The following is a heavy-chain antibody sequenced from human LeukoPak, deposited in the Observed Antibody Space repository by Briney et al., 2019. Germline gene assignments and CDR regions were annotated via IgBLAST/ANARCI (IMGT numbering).Heavy chain of an antibody. D-gene: IGHD6-6*01. V-gene: IGHV3-33*01. Sequence: PGRSLRLSCAASGFTFSSYGMHWVRQAPGKGLEWVAVIWYDGSNKYYADSVKGRFTISRDNSKNTLYLQMNSLRAEDTAVYSCARDLWIAARTYYYGMDVWGQGTTVTVSS. CDR3: ARDLWIAARTYYYGMDV. CDR1: GFTFSSYG. J-gene: IGHJ6*02. CDR2: IWYDGSNK.